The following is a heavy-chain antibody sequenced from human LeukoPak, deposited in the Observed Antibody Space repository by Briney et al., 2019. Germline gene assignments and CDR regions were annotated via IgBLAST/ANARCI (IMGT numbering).Heavy chain of an antibody. CDR3: ARGPAFGGVHS. D-gene: IGHD3-16*01. CDR2: IYYSGST. Sequence: SETLSLTCTVSGGSISSYYWSWIRQPPGKGLEWIGYIYYSGSTNYNPSLKSRVTISVDTSKNQFSLRLSSVTAADTAVYYCARGPAFGGVHSWGQGTLVTVSS. V-gene: IGHV4-59*01. J-gene: IGHJ4*02. CDR1: GGSISSYY.